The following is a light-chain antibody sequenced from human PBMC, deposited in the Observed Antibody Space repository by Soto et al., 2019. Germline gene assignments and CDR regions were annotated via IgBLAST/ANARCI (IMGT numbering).Light chain of an antibody. Sequence: QSVRTQPPSVSGSPGQSVTISCTGTSSDVGSYNRVSWYQQPPGTAPKVMIYEVSNRPSGVPDRFSGSKSGKTASLTISGLQPEDEADYYCSSSTSRNTYVFGTGTKVTVL. CDR2: EVS. J-gene: IGLJ1*01. CDR1: SSDVGSYNR. CDR3: SSSTSRNTYV. V-gene: IGLV2-18*02.